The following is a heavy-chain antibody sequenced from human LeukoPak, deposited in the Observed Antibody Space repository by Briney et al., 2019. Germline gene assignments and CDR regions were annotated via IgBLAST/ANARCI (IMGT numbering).Heavy chain of an antibody. J-gene: IGHJ4*02. CDR1: GFTFSSSG. CDR2: IVPSGGST. Sequence: GSLRLSCTASGFTFSSSGMSWVRQAPGKGLEWVSAIVPSGGSTYYADSVMGRFTISRDNSKNTLYLQMNSLRAEDTAVYYCAKHYDSSGYYYVNWGQGTLVTVSS. D-gene: IGHD3-22*01. V-gene: IGHV3-23*01. CDR3: AKHYDSSGYYYVN.